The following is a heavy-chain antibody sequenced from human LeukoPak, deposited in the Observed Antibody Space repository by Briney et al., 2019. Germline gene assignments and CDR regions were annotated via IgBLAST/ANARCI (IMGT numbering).Heavy chain of an antibody. CDR1: GYTFTSYD. CDR2: MNPNSGNT. J-gene: IGHJ4*02. V-gene: IGHV1-8*01. CDR3: ARVSITMVRNYFDY. D-gene: IGHD3-10*01. Sequence: ASVKVSCKASGYTFTSYDINWVRQATGQGLEWMGWMNPNSGNTGYAQKFQGRVTMTTDTSTSTAYMELRSLRSDDTAVYYCARVSITMVRNYFDYWGQGTLVTVSS.